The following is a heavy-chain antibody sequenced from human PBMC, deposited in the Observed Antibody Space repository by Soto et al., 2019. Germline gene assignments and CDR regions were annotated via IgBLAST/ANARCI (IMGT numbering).Heavy chain of an antibody. Sequence: PGGSLRLSCAASGFTFRSFTMNWVRQAPGKGLEWVSTISSNSAYIYYTDALRGRFTISRDNAKNSLHLQMNSLRAEDTAVYYCTRDASRDSSARGWFDPWGPGTLVTVSP. D-gene: IGHD6-13*01. CDR2: ISSNSAYI. CDR3: TRDASRDSSARGWFDP. J-gene: IGHJ5*02. CDR1: GFTFRSFT. V-gene: IGHV3-21*01.